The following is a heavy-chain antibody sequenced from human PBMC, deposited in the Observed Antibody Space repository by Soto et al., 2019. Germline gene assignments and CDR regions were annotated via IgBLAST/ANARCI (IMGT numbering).Heavy chain of an antibody. D-gene: IGHD4-17*01. CDR1: GFTFSNAW. Sequence: PGGSLRLSCAASGFTFSNAWMSWVRQAPGKGLEWVGRIKSKTDGGTTDYAAPVKDRFTISRDDSKNTLYLQMNSLKTEDTAVYYCTTTTVVQYYYYYYMDVWGKGTTVTVSS. CDR2: IKSKTDGGTT. V-gene: IGHV3-15*01. J-gene: IGHJ6*03. CDR3: TTTTVVQYYYYYYMDV.